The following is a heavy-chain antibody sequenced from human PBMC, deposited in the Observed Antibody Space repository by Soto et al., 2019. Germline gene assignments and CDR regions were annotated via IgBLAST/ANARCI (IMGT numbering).Heavy chain of an antibody. CDR1: GGSISSSSCY. D-gene: IGHD6-13*01. J-gene: IGHJ4*02. Sequence: SETLSLTCTVSGGSISSSSCYCGWIRQPPGKGLEWIGSIYYSGSTYYNPSLKSRVTISVDTSKNQFSLKLSSVTAADTAVYYCARGGGSPYHNHEFDFWGQGTLVTVSS. CDR3: ARGGGSPYHNHEFDF. V-gene: IGHV4-39*01. CDR2: IYYSGST.